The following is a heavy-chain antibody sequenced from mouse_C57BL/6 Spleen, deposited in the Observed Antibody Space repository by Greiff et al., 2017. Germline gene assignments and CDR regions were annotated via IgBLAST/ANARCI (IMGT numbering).Heavy chain of an antibody. Sequence: VQLQQSGAELVRPGASVKLSCTASGFNIKDYYMHWVKQRPEQGLEWIGRIDPEDGGTEYAPKFQGKATMTADTSSNTAYLQLSSLTSEDTADYYCTPIGNCPSWFAYWGKGTLVTVSA. V-gene: IGHV14-1*01. CDR2: IDPEDGGT. J-gene: IGHJ3*01. D-gene: IGHD2-1*01. CDR3: TPIGNCPSWFAY. CDR1: GFNIKDYY.